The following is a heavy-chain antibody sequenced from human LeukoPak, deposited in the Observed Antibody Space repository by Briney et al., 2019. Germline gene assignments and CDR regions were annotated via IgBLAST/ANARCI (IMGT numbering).Heavy chain of an antibody. D-gene: IGHD1-14*01. V-gene: IGHV3-23*01. J-gene: IGHJ3*02. CDR2: ISDSGGSA. CDR1: GFKFDAYP. CDR3: AKGKINHDGAFDI. Sequence: GGSLRLSCAASGFKFDAYPMSWVRHAPVKGLEWVSSISDSGGSAHYAESVRGRFSLSRDNFEKTLHLQMNRLRAEDTAVYYCAKGKINHDGAFDIWGQGTRVIVAS.